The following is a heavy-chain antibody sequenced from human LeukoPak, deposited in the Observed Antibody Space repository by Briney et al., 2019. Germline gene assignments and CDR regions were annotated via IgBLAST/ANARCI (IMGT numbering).Heavy chain of an antibody. Sequence: ASVKVSCKASGYTFTGYYMHWVRQAPGQGLEWMGWINPNSGGTNYAQKFQGRVTMTRDTSISTAYMELSRLRSDDTAVYYCARVSGYKSGDHFDYWGQGTLVTVSS. J-gene: IGHJ4*02. D-gene: IGHD5-24*01. CDR1: GYTFTGYY. V-gene: IGHV1-2*02. CDR2: INPNSGGT. CDR3: ARVSGYKSGDHFDY.